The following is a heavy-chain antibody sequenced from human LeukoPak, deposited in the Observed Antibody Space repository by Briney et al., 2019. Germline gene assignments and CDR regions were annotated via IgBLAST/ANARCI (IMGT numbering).Heavy chain of an antibody. Sequence: GGSLRLSCAASGFTFSSYAMSWVRQAPGKGLEWVSVISGSGDSTYYADSVKGRFTISRDNSKNTLYLQMNSLRAEDTAVYYCARGDVRSIAAPGVPDAFDIWGQGTMVTVSS. D-gene: IGHD6-6*01. CDR3: ARGDVRSIAAPGVPDAFDI. V-gene: IGHV3-23*01. CDR1: GFTFSSYA. J-gene: IGHJ3*02. CDR2: ISGSGDST.